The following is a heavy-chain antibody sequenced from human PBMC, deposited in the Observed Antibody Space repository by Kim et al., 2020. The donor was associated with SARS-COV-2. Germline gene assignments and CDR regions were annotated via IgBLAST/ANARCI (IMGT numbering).Heavy chain of an antibody. J-gene: IGHJ5*02. V-gene: IGHV4-34*01. Sequence: SETLSLTCAVYGGSFSGYYWSWIRQPPGKGLEWIGEINHSGSTNYNPSLKSRVTISVDTSKNQFSLKLSSVTAADTAVYYCARGGITGTTLKWFDPWGQGTLVTVSS. CDR2: INHSGST. CDR3: ARGGITGTTLKWFDP. CDR1: GGSFSGYY. D-gene: IGHD1-20*01.